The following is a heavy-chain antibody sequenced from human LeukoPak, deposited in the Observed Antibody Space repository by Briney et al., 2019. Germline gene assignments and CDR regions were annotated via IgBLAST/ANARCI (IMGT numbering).Heavy chain of an antibody. Sequence: SETLSLTCTVSGGSISSHYWSWIRQPPGKGLEWIGYIYYSGSTNYNPSLKSRVTISVDTSKNQFSLKLSSVTAADTAVYYCAGAAAILDAFDIWGQGTMVTVSS. CDR2: IYYSGST. J-gene: IGHJ3*02. CDR1: GGSISSHY. CDR3: AGAAAILDAFDI. D-gene: IGHD2-2*01. V-gene: IGHV4-59*11.